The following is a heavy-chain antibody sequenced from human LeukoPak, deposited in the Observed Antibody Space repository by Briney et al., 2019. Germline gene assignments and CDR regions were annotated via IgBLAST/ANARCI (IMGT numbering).Heavy chain of an antibody. CDR3: VRDSRHVPAY. J-gene: IGHJ4*02. V-gene: IGHV3-48*04. Sequence: GGSLRLSCVASGFTLSYYSMNWVRQAPGKGLDWVSYISSSSTTIYYADSVKGRFTMSRDNAKNSLYLQMNSLRAGDSAVYYCVRDSRHVPAYWGQGTLVTVSS. CDR2: ISSSSTTI. CDR1: GFTLSYYS.